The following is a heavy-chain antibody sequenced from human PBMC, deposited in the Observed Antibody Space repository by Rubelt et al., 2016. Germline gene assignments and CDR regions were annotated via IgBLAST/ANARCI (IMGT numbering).Heavy chain of an antibody. CDR1: GYTFTSYG. V-gene: IGHV1-18*01. CDR3: ARRDGYNWDDAFDI. D-gene: IGHD5-24*01. J-gene: IGHJ3*02. Sequence: QVQLVQSGAEVKKPGASVKVSCKASGYTFTSYGISWVRQAPGQGLEWMGWISAYNGYTNYAQKLQGRVAMTTDTSPRTAYMELRSLRSDDTAVYYCARRDGYNWDDAFDIWGQGTMVTVSS. CDR2: ISAYNGYT.